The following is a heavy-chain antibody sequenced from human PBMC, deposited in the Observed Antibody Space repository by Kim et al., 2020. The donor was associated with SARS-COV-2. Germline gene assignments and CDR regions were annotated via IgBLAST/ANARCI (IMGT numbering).Heavy chain of an antibody. CDR3: ARDLTMLSLGWYEFDY. Sequence: ASVKVSCKASGYTFTSYAMHWVRQAPGQRLEWMGWINAGNGNTKYSQKFQGRVTISRDTSASTAYMELSSLRSEDTAVYYCARDLTMLSLGWYEFDYWGQGTLVTVSS. D-gene: IGHD6-19*01. J-gene: IGHJ4*02. CDR2: INAGNGNT. CDR1: GYTFTSYA. V-gene: IGHV1-3*01.